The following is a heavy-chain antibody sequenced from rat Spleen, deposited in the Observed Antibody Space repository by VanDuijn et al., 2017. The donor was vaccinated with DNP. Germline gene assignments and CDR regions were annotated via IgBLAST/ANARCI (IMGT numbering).Heavy chain of an antibody. V-gene: IGHV5-20*01. CDR3: TKTGGNWVAH. D-gene: IGHD1-11*01. CDR2: ISYEGSST. Sequence: EVQLVESGGGLVQPGRSLKLSCVASGFTFSSYWMYWIRRAPTKGLEWVASISYEGSSTYYRDSVKGRFTISRDNAKSSLYLQMDSLRSEDTATYYCTKTGGNWVAHWGQGTLVTVSS. J-gene: IGHJ3*01. CDR1: GFTFSSYW.